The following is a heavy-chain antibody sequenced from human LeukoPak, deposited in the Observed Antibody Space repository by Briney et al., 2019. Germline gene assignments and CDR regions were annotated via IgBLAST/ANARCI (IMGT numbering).Heavy chain of an antibody. Sequence: PSETLSLTCTVSGDSVTDFYYWGWIRQPPGKGLEWIGSIFYRGSTSYNPSLESRVTISIDTSKNQFSLTLTSVTAADTAVYYCARPACGSSSCYSESYFDYWGQGTLVTVSS. CDR2: IFYRGST. J-gene: IGHJ4*02. V-gene: IGHV4-39*07. D-gene: IGHD2-15*01. CDR3: ARPACGSSSCYSESYFDY. CDR1: GDSVTDFYY.